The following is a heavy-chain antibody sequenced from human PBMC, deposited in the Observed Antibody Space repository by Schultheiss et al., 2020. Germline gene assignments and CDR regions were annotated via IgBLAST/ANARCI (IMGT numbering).Heavy chain of an antibody. J-gene: IGHJ4*02. CDR1: GYSISSGYY. CDR2: IYTSGST. V-gene: IGHV4-38-2*02. D-gene: IGHD3-10*01. Sequence: SQTLSLTCAVSGYSISSGYYWGWIRQPPGKGLEWIGRIYTSGSTNYNPSLKSRVTMSVDTSKNQFSLKLSSVTAADTAVYYCARDKEGFASIGGFDYWGQGTLVTVSS. CDR3: ARDKEGFASIGGFDY.